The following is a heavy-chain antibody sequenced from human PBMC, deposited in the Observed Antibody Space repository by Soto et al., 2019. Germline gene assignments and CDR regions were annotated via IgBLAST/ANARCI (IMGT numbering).Heavy chain of an antibody. J-gene: IGHJ5*02. CDR2: IWYDGSNK. CDR1: GLTFSSYG. Sequence: GGSLRLSCAASGLTFSSYGRHWVRKAPGKGLEWVAVIWYDGSNKYYADSVKGRFTISRDNSKNTLYLQMNSLRAEDTAVYYCASQRSTSCPNWFDPWGQGTLVTVPS. V-gene: IGHV3-33*01. CDR3: ASQRSTSCPNWFDP. D-gene: IGHD2-2*01.